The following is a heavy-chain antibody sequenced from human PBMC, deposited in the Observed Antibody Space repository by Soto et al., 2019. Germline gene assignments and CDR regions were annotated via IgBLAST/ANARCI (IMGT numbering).Heavy chain of an antibody. CDR2: MNPNSGNT. V-gene: IGHV1-8*01. CDR1: GYTFTSYD. Sequence: GASVKVSCKASGYTFTSYDINWVRQATGQGLEWMGWMNPNSGNTGYAQKFQGRVTMTRNTSISTAYMELSSLRSEDTAVYYCARGSEPAALYYYYYYGMDVWGQGTTVTVSS. J-gene: IGHJ6*02. D-gene: IGHD2-2*01. CDR3: ARGSEPAALYYYYYYGMDV.